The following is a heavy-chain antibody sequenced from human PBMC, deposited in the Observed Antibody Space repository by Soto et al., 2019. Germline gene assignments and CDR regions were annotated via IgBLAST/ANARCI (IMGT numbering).Heavy chain of an antibody. D-gene: IGHD6-19*01. V-gene: IGHV4-34*01. Sequence: QVQLQQWGAGLLKPSETLSLTCAVYGGSFSGYYWSWIRQPPGKGLEWIGEINHSGSTNYNPSLKSRVTILVDTSKNQFSLKLSSVTAADTAVYYCARENVAGTGLSFDYWGQGTLVTVSS. CDR1: GGSFSGYY. CDR2: INHSGST. J-gene: IGHJ4*02. CDR3: ARENVAGTGLSFDY.